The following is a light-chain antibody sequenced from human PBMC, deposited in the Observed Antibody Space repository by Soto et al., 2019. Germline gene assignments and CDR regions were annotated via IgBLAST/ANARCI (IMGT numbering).Light chain of an antibody. CDR2: ENT. CDR1: SSDIGRHH. V-gene: IGLV1-51*02. CDR3: GTWDISLSRV. J-gene: IGLJ1*01. Sequence: QSVLTQPPSVSAAPGEEVTISCSGSSSDIGRHHVSWYQQLPGTAPKLLIYENTKRPSGIPDRFSGSKSGTSATLGITGLQTGDEADYYCGTWDISLSRVFGTGTKLTVL.